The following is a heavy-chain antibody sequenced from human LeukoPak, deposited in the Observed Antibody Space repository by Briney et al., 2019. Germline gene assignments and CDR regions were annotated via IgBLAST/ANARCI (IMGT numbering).Heavy chain of an antibody. CDR3: TRVENIGMDV. CDR2: ISGSGRTI. V-gene: IGHV3-48*03. CDR1: GFTFSSYE. J-gene: IGHJ6*02. D-gene: IGHD1/OR15-1a*01. Sequence: GGSLRLSCAASGFTFSSYEMNWVRQAPGKGPEWVSYISGSGRTIYYADSVRDRFTISRDNARNSLYLQMKSLRADDTAVYYCTRVENIGMDVWGQGTTVTVSS.